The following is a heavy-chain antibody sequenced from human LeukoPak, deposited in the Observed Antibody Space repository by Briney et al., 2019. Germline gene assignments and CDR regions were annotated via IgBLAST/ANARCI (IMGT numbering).Heavy chain of an antibody. D-gene: IGHD1-1*01. V-gene: IGHV3-48*03. J-gene: IGHJ4*02. CDR1: GFTFSSYE. CDR2: TSSSGSTI. Sequence: GGSLRLSCAASGFTFSSYEMNWVRQAPGKGLEWVSYTSSSGSTIYYADSVKGRFTISRDNAKNSLYLQMNSLRAEDTAVYYCARDLPERRYYFDYWGQGTLVTVSS. CDR3: ARDLPERRYYFDY.